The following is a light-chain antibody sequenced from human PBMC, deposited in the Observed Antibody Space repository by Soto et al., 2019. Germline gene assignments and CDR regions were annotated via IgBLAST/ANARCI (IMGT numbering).Light chain of an antibody. J-gene: IGLJ3*02. CDR2: LDRSGSY. Sequence: QPLLTQSSAASASLGSSVKLTCILSSGHSTYIIAWHQQQPGKAPRFLMTLDRSGSYNRGSGVPDRFSGSSSGADRYLTISNLQFEDEGDYYCETWYSNTHKVFGGGTKLTVL. CDR3: ETWYSNTHKV. V-gene: IGLV4-60*02. CDR1: SGHSTYI.